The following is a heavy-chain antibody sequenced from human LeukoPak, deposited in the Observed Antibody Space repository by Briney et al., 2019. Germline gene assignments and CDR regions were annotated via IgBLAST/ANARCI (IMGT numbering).Heavy chain of an antibody. D-gene: IGHD2-2*01. J-gene: IGHJ5*02. CDR2: IYYSGST. V-gene: IGHV4-61*01. CDR1: GGSVSSGSYY. CDR3: ARASIVVVPAARIGNWFDP. Sequence: SETLSLTCTVSGGSVSSGSYYWSWIRQPPGKGLEWIGYIYYSGSTNYNPSLKSRVTISVDTSKNQFSLKLSSVTAAGTAVYYCARASIVVVPAARIGNWFDPWGQGTLVTVSS.